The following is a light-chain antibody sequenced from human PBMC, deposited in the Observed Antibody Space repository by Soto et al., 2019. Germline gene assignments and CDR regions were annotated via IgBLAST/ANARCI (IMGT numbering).Light chain of an antibody. Sequence: DIQLTQSPSFLSASVGDRVTITCRASQGISSYLAWYQQKPGKAPKLLIYAATTLQSEVPSRFRGSGSGTEFTLTIISLQSDDFATYYCQQLNSEPSALGQGTKGDIK. CDR2: AAT. J-gene: IGKJ1*01. CDR1: QGISSY. V-gene: IGKV1-9*01. CDR3: QQLNSEPSA.